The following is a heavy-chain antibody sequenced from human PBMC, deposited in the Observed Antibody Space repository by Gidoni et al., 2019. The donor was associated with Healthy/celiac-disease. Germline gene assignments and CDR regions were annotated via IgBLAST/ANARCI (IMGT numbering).Heavy chain of an antibody. D-gene: IGHD3-22*01. CDR3: ARTEITMIVVVIPLLDAFDI. Sequence: EVQLVESGGGLVQHGGSLRLAGAASGFTFSSYWMTWVRQAPGKGLEWVANIKQDGSEKYYVDSVKGRFTISRDNAKNSLYLQMNSLRAEDTAVYYCARTEITMIVVVIPLLDAFDIWGQGTMVTVSS. CDR2: IKQDGSEK. J-gene: IGHJ3*02. CDR1: GFTFSSYW. V-gene: IGHV3-7*04.